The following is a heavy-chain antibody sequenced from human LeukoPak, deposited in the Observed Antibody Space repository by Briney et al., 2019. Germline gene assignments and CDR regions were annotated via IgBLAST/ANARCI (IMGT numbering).Heavy chain of an antibody. CDR2: TFHRSKWYN. V-gene: IGHV6-1*01. CDR1: GDSVSSNSGV. D-gene: IGHD6-13*01. Sequence: SQTLSLTCAISGDSVSSNSGVWTWIRQSPSRGLEGLGRTFHRSKWYNHYAVSVESRITINQDTSKNQFSLHLNSVTPEDTAVYYCAREAAAGWVDYWGQGTLVTVSS. CDR3: AREAAAGWVDY. J-gene: IGHJ4*02.